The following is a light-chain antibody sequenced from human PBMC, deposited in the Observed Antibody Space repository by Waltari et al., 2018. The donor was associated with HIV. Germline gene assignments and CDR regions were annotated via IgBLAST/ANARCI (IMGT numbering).Light chain of an antibody. CDR3: QRYGSSYT. V-gene: IGKV3-20*01. J-gene: IGKJ2*01. CDR2: GAS. Sequence: EIVLTQSPGTLSLSPGERATLSCRASQSVTSSYLAWYQQKPGQAPRLLICGASSRATGIPDRFSGSGSGTDFTLTISRLEPEDFAVYYCQRYGSSYTFGQGTKLEIK. CDR1: QSVTSSY.